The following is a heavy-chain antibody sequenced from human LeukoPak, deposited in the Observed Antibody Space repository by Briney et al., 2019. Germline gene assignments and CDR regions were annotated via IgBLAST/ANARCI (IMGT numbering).Heavy chain of an antibody. D-gene: IGHD6-13*01. CDR2: ISSSSSYI. CDR1: GFTFSSYA. CDR3: ALTRIAAAGPQPYTFDY. J-gene: IGHJ4*02. V-gene: IGHV3-21*04. Sequence: TGGSLRLSCAASGFTFSSYAMSWVRQAPGKGLEWVSSISSSSSYIYYADSVKGRFTISRDNAKNSLYLQMNSLRAEDTALYYCALTRIAAAGPQPYTFDYWGQGTLVTVSS.